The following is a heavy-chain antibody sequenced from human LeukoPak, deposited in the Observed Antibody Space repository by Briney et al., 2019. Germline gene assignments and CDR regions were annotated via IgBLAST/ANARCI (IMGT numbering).Heavy chain of an antibody. CDR1: GFTLSNYD. Sequence: GGSLRLSCAASGFTLSNYDMGWVRQAPGKGLEWVATISGGDGGTNYADSVKDRFTISRDTSKSTLDLQMNSLRGEDTAVYYCARDIRLWFVSDLWGQGTLVTVSS. J-gene: IGHJ4*02. CDR2: ISGGDGGT. CDR3: ARDIRLWFVSDL. V-gene: IGHV3-23*01. D-gene: IGHD3-10*01.